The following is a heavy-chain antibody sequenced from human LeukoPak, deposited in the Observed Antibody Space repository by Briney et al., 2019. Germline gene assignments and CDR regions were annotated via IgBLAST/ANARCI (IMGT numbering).Heavy chain of an antibody. CDR3: ASLPYYDILTSMDV. D-gene: IGHD3-9*01. CDR1: GYTLTELS. CDR2: FDPEDGET. Sequence: ASVKVSCKVSGYTLTELSTHWVRQAPGKGLEWMGGFDPEDGETIYAQKFQGRVTMTEDTSTDTAYMELSSLRSEDTAVYYCASLPYYDILTSMDVWGQGTTVTVS. V-gene: IGHV1-24*01. J-gene: IGHJ6*02.